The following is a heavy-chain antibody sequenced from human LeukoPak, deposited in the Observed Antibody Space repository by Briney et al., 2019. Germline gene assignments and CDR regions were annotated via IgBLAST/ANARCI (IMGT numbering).Heavy chain of an antibody. CDR2: IYAGGGDT. CDR3: GKPAKYWLVRGNGVDV. CDR1: GFSFSSYA. J-gene: IGHJ6*02. V-gene: IGHV3-23*01. D-gene: IGHD6-19*01. Sequence: GGSLRLSCAASGFSFSSYAMTWVRQAPGKGLEWVASIYAGGGDTYHSDSVKGRFTISRDNSMNTLYLQMNSLRADDTAVYYCGKPAKYWLVRGNGVDVWGQGTTVTVSS.